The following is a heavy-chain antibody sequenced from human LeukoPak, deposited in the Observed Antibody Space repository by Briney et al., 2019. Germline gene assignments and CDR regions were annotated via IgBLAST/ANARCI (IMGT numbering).Heavy chain of an antibody. V-gene: IGHV3-30*02. D-gene: IGHD5-24*01. Sequence: PGGSLRLSCAASGFTFSSYGMHWVRQAPGKGLEWVAFIRYDGSNKYYADSVKGRFTISRDNSKNTLYLQMNSLRAEDTAVYYCAKGTGRDGYNGFDYWGQGTLVTVSS. CDR1: GFTFSSYG. CDR2: IRYDGSNK. CDR3: AKGTGRDGYNGFDY. J-gene: IGHJ4*02.